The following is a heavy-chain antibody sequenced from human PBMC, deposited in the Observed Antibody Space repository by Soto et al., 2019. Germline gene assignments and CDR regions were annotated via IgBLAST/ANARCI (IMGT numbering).Heavy chain of an antibody. CDR3: ARGNTATQTKNYYYGMDV. D-gene: IGHD4-17*01. Sequence: QVQLQEWGAGLLKPSETLSLTCAVYGGSFSGYYWSWIRQPPGKGLEWIGEINHSGSTNYNPSLKSRVTISVDTSKNQFSLKLSSVTAADTAVYYCARGNTATQTKNYYYGMDVWGQGTTVTVSS. J-gene: IGHJ6*02. V-gene: IGHV4-34*01. CDR1: GGSFSGYY. CDR2: INHSGST.